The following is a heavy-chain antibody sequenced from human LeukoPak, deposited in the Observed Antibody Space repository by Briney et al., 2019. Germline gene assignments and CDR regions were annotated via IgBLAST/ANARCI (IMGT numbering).Heavy chain of an antibody. CDR1: GFTFSSYS. Sequence: GGSLRLSCAASGFTFSSYSMNWVRQAPGKGLEWVSSISSSSSYINYADSVKGRFTISRDNAKNSLYLQMNSLRAEDTAVYYCARLATTDDWGQGTLVTVSS. V-gene: IGHV3-21*01. CDR3: ARLATTDD. D-gene: IGHD1-26*01. J-gene: IGHJ4*02. CDR2: ISSSSSYI.